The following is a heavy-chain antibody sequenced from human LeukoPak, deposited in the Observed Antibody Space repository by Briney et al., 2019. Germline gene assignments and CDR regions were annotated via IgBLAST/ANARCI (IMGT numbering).Heavy chain of an antibody. CDR3: ARGPFVFVVVVPAARREGYYMDV. CDR1: GYTFTSYD. Sequence: ASVKVSCKASGYTFTSYDINWVRQATGQGLEWMGWMNPNSGNTGYAQKFQGRVTITRNTSISTAYMELSSLRSEDTAVYYCARGPFVFVVVVPAARREGYYMDVWGKGTTVTVSS. D-gene: IGHD2-2*01. J-gene: IGHJ6*03. CDR2: MNPNSGNT. V-gene: IGHV1-8*03.